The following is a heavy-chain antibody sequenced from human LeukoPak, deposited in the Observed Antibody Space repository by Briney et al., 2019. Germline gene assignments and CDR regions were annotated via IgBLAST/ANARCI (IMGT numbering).Heavy chain of an antibody. Sequence: GGSLRLSCAASGFTFSSYSMNWVRQAPGKGLEWVSAISGDSRYMYYADSVKGRFTISRDNAKNTLYLQMNSLRAEDTAVYYCARGGVYYYGSGSYYNGNDAFDIWGQGTMVTVSS. J-gene: IGHJ3*02. CDR3: ARGGVYYYGSGSYYNGNDAFDI. CDR2: ISGDSRYM. D-gene: IGHD3-10*01. V-gene: IGHV3-21*01. CDR1: GFTFSSYS.